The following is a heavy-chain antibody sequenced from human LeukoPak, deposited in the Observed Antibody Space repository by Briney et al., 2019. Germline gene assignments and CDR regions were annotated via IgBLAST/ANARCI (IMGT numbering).Heavy chain of an antibody. J-gene: IGHJ4*02. Sequence: ASVKVSCKAAGYTFTSYGITCVRQAPGQGLEWMGWISAYNGNTNYAQNLQGRVTMTTDTSTSTAYMELRSLRSDDTAVYYCARGRRIFWFDYWGQGTLVSVSS. CDR2: ISAYNGNT. D-gene: IGHD2/OR15-2a*01. V-gene: IGHV1-18*01. CDR1: GYTFTSYG. CDR3: ARGRRIFWFDY.